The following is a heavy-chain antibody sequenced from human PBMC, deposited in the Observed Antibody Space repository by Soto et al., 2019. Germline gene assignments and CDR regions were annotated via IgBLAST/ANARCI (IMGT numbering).Heavy chain of an antibody. J-gene: IGHJ6*02. Sequence: AVKVSCKASGGTFSSYAISWVRQAPGQGLEWMGGIIPIFGTANYAQKFQGRVTITADESTSTAYMELSSLRSEDTAVYYCAQIWSGDRNYYYYGMDVWGQGTTVTVSS. CDR2: IIPIFGTA. V-gene: IGHV1-69*13. CDR1: GGTFSSYA. D-gene: IGHD3-3*01. CDR3: AQIWSGDRNYYYYGMDV.